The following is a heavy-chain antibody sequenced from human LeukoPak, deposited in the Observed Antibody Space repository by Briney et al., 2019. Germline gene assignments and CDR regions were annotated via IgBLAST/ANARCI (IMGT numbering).Heavy chain of an antibody. V-gene: IGHV1-2*02. Sequence: GASVKVSCKASGYTFTGYYMHWVRQAPGQGLEWMGWINPNSGGTIYAQKFQGRVTMTRDTSISTAYMELSRLRSDDTAVYYCARRTYYYDRSGYYHYMDVWGKGTTVTISS. CDR3: ARRTYYYDRSGYYHYMDV. CDR1: GYTFTGYY. D-gene: IGHD3-22*01. CDR2: INPNSGGT. J-gene: IGHJ6*03.